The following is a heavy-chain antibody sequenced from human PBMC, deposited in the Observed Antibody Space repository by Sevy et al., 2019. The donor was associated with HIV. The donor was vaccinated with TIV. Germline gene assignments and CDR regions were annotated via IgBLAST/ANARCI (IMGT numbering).Heavy chain of an antibody. CDR1: GGTFSSYA. J-gene: IGHJ4*02. CDR2: IIPIFGIA. CDR3: AGVGGDYLPFDY. D-gene: IGHD4-17*01. Sequence: ASVKVSCKASGGTFSSYAISWVRQAPGQGLAWMGGIIPIFGIANYAQKFQGRVTITADESTSTAYMELSSLRSEDTAVYYCAGVGGDYLPFDYWGQGTLVTVSS. V-gene: IGHV1-69*13.